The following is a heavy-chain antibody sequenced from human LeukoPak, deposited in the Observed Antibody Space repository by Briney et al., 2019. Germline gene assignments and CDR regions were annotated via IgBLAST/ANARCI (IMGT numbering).Heavy chain of an antibody. J-gene: IGHJ6*02. Sequence: GGSLRLSCAASGFTVSSNYMSWVRQAPGKGLEWVSVIFAGGTTYYTDSVKGRCTISRDNSKNTLYLQMNSLRAEDTAVYYCARGITIFGVAKYAMDVWGQGTTATVSS. V-gene: IGHV3-66*01. CDR1: GFTVSSNY. D-gene: IGHD3-3*01. CDR3: ARGITIFGVAKYAMDV. CDR2: IFAGGTT.